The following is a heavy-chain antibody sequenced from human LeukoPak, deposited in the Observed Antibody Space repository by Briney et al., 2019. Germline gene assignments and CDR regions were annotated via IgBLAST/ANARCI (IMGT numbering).Heavy chain of an antibody. J-gene: IGHJ4*02. D-gene: IGHD6-13*01. CDR3: ARGIAAAVRPLGY. CDR1: GGSISSYY. CDR2: IYYSGST. Sequence: SEILSLTCTVSGGSISSYYWSWIRQPPGKGLEWIGYIYYSGSTNYNPSLKSRVTISVDTSKNQFSLKLSSVTAADTAVYYCARGIAAAVRPLGYWGQGTLVTVSS. V-gene: IGHV4-59*01.